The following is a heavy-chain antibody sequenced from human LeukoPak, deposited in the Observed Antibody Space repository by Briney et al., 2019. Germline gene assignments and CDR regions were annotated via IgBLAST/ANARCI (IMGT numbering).Heavy chain of an antibody. J-gene: IGHJ4*02. CDR2: ISYDGSNK. CDR3: AKGPIDY. CDR1: GGTFSSYG. V-gene: IGHV3-30*18. Sequence: SCKASGGTFSSYGMHWVRQAPGKGLEWVAVISYDGSNKYYADSVKGRFTISRDNSKNTLYLQMNSLRAEDTAVYYCAKGPIDYWGQGTLVTVSS.